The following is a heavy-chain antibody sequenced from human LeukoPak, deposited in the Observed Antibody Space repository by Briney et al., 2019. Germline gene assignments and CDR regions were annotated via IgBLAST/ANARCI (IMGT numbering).Heavy chain of an antibody. Sequence: SETLSLTCTVSGGSISSSSYYWGWIRQPPGKGLEWIGSIYYSGSTYYNPSLKSRVTISVDTSKNQFSLKLSSVTAADTAVYYCARGTLDSVPAAFDYWGQGTLVTVSS. D-gene: IGHD2-2*01. CDR2: IYYSGST. CDR1: GGSISSSSYY. J-gene: IGHJ4*02. CDR3: ARGTLDSVPAAFDY. V-gene: IGHV4-39*01.